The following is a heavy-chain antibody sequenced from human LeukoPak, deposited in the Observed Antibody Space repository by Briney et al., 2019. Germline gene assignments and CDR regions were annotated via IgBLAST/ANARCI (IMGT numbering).Heavy chain of an antibody. CDR3: VRHGYTASHFFLDY. J-gene: IGHJ4*02. CDR2: IYTTGMT. D-gene: IGHD5-18*01. V-gene: IGHV4-4*07. CDR1: TASINSYY. Sequence: SETLSLTCTVSTASINSYYWGWVRQPAGRGLEWIGRIYTTGMTQYDPSLQSRVTMSVDTSQKQFSLNLRSVTAADTAIYFCVRHGYTASHFFLDYWSQGALVTVS.